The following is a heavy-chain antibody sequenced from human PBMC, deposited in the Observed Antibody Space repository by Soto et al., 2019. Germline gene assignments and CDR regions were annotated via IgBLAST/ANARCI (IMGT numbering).Heavy chain of an antibody. Sequence: QVHLVQSGAAVKKPGSSVKVSCKASGGTLSNYNFNWVRQAPGQGLEWMGRISPILGITDYAQRFQGRVTITADKSTRIAYMEVNNLRSEDTAVYYCATSCATMRDNWFDPWGQGTLVTVSS. D-gene: IGHD3-3*01. CDR3: ATSCATMRDNWFDP. V-gene: IGHV1-69*02. CDR2: ISPILGIT. CDR1: GGTLSNYN. J-gene: IGHJ5*02.